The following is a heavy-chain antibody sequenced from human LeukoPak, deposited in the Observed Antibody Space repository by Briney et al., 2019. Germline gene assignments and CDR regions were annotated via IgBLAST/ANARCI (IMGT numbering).Heavy chain of an antibody. V-gene: IGHV3-7*01. Sequence: GGSLRLSCAASGFTFSDSYMSWVRQAPGKGLEWVANIKQDGSEKYYVDSVKGRFTISRDNAKNSLCLQMNSLRAEDTAVYYCARGKSNYGDYVDYWGQGTLVTVSS. CDR1: GFTFSDSY. J-gene: IGHJ4*02. D-gene: IGHD4-17*01. CDR2: IKQDGSEK. CDR3: ARGKSNYGDYVDY.